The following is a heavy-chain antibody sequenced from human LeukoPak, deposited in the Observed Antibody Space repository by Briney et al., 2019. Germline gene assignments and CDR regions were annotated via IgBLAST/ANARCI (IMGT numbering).Heavy chain of an antibody. CDR1: RFTFSTYT. D-gene: IGHD2-21*01. J-gene: IGHJ4*02. V-gene: IGHV3-21*01. CDR2: ISDSGGAT. Sequence: GGSLRLSCAVSRFTFSTYTMNWVRQAPGKGLQWVSSISDSGGATFYADSLRGRFTISRDNAKNSLYLQMNSLTAEDTAVYYCVRGDRRDYWGQGTLVTVSS. CDR3: VRGDRRDY.